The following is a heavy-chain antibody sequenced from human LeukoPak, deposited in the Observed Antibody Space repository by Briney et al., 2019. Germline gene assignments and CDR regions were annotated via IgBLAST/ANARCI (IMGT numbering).Heavy chain of an antibody. CDR1: GYTFTTYG. CDR3: ARDYTGVLWFGDHPQYFQH. V-gene: IGHV1-18*01. Sequence: ASVKVSYKTSGYTFTTYGITWVRQAPGQGLEWVAWINVNNGITRYAQKFQGRVTLTTDTPARTAYMEVLSLTSDDTAVYYCARDYTGVLWFGDHPQYFQHWGQGTLVTVSS. D-gene: IGHD3-10*01. J-gene: IGHJ1*01. CDR2: INVNNGIT.